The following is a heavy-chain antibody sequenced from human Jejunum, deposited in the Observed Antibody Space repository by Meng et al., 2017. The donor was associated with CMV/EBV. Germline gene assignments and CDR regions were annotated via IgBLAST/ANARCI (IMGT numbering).Heavy chain of an antibody. D-gene: IGHD4-11*01. CDR3: ARGLTGPEYYYNAMDV. Sequence: VSSRCLYWVWIRQPPGRGLVWIGCMSFSGAAYSNPSLKSRVTISVDTSKNQFSLKVNSVTAADTAVYYCARGLTGPEYYYNAMDVWGQGTTVTVSS. CDR2: MSFSGAA. J-gene: IGHJ6*02. CDR1: VSSRCLY. V-gene: IGHV4-39*07.